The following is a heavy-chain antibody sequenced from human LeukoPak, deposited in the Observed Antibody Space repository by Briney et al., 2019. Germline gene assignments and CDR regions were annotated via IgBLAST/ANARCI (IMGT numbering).Heavy chain of an antibody. Sequence: SEALSLTCTVSGGSISSYYWSWIRQPPGKGLEWIGYIYTSGSTNYNPSLKSRVTISVDTSKNQFSLDLSSVTAADTAVYYCARQKCTSTSCLTKNAFDIWGQGTMVTVSS. J-gene: IGHJ3*02. CDR2: IYTSGST. V-gene: IGHV4-4*09. CDR1: GGSISSYY. D-gene: IGHD2-2*01. CDR3: ARQKCTSTSCLTKNAFDI.